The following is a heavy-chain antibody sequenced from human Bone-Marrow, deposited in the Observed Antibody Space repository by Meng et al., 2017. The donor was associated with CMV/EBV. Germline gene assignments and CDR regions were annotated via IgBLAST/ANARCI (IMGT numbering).Heavy chain of an antibody. Sequence: SGFTFSDSAIHWVRQASGKGVEWIGRIRSSGGSYATAYAASVKGRFTISRDDSKNTAYLQMNSLETEDTAVYYCTNSNPLHFYVDDWGQGTLVTVSS. CDR1: GFTFSDSA. V-gene: IGHV3-73*01. CDR2: IRSSGGSYAT. CDR3: TNSNPLHFYVDD. J-gene: IGHJ4*02. D-gene: IGHD5-24*01.